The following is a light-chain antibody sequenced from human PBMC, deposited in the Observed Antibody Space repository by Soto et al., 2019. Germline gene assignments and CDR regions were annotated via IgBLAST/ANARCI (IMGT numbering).Light chain of an antibody. CDR1: QSVSSY. Sequence: EIVLTQSPATLSLSPGERATLSCRASQSVSSYLAWYQQKPGKAPRLLIYDASNRATGIPARFSGSGSGTAFSITISSLEPEDFAVYYCQQHSNWPPYTFGQGTKLEIK. CDR3: QQHSNWPPYT. V-gene: IGKV3-11*01. J-gene: IGKJ2*01. CDR2: DAS.